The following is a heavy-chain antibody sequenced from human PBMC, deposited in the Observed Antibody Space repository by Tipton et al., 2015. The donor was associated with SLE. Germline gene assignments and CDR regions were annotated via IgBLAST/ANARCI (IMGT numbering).Heavy chain of an antibody. CDR3: TRGPGGTHVDS. CDR1: GGSFSGYY. D-gene: IGHD4-23*01. J-gene: IGHJ4*02. Sequence: TLSLTCAVYGGSFSGYYWSWVRQTPGKGLEWIAEINHSGSTNFNPSLKSRVTISVDTSKNQFSLKLSSLTAADTAMYYCTRGPGGTHVDSWGQGTLVTVSS. V-gene: IGHV4-34*01. CDR2: INHSGST.